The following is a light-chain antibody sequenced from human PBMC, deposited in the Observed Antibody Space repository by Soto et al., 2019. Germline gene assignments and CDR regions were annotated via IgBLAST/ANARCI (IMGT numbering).Light chain of an antibody. CDR2: AAS. CDR3: QQSFSSPFT. V-gene: IGKV1-39*01. CDR1: HSISSL. J-gene: IGKJ3*01. Sequence: DIQLTQSTSSLSASVGDRVTLTCRASHSISSLLNWYQQKPGKAPKVLIYAASNLETGVSSRFSGSGSGTDFTLPISGLQPEDSATYYCQQSFSSPFTFGPGTKVDIK.